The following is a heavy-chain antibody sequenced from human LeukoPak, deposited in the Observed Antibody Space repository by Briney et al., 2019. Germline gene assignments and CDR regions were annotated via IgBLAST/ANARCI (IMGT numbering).Heavy chain of an antibody. Sequence: GGSLRLSCVVSGITFDGHAMHWVRQAPGKGMEWVSLISEDGVSTYYADSVKGRFTISRDNSKKSLYLQMNSLRTEDTALYYCAKDRLLQGVGYWGQGTLVTVSS. J-gene: IGHJ4*02. D-gene: IGHD2-21*01. CDR2: ISEDGVST. V-gene: IGHV3-43*02. CDR3: AKDRLLQGVGY. CDR1: GITFDGHA.